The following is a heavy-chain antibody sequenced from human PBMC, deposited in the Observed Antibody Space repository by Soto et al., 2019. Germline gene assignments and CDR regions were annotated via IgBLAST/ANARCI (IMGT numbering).Heavy chain of an antibody. J-gene: IGHJ4*02. Sequence: EVQLLESGGGLVQPGGSLRLSCAASGFTFSNYAVTWVRQAPGKGLEWVSTISGSGGSTYYADSVKGRFTISRENSKNTLYQQMNSLKAEDTAVYYFAKDQGSSWYEIDYWGQGTLVTVST. V-gene: IGHV3-23*01. CDR3: AKDQGSSWYEIDY. CDR1: GFTFSNYA. D-gene: IGHD6-13*01. CDR2: ISGSGGST.